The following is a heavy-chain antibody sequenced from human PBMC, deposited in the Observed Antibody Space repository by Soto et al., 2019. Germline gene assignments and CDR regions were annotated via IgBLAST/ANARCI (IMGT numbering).Heavy chain of an antibody. V-gene: IGHV4-39*01. CDR3: ARRLYYDSSGFEGGGMDV. Sequence: SETLSLACTVSGGSIGSSSYYWGWIRQPPGKGLEWIGSIYYSGSTYYNPSLKSRVTISVDTSKNQFSLKLSSVTAADTAVYYCARRLYYDSSGFEGGGMDVWGQGTTVT. CDR2: IYYSGST. D-gene: IGHD3-22*01. CDR1: GGSIGSSSYY. J-gene: IGHJ6*02.